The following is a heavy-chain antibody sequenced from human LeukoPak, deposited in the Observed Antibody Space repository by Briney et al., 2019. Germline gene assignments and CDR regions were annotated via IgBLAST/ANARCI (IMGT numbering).Heavy chain of an antibody. D-gene: IGHD2-21*01. CDR2: MNPNSGNT. J-gene: IGHJ4*02. Sequence: ASVKVSCKASGYTFASYDINWVRQATGQGLEWMGWMNPNSGNTGYAQKFQGRVTMTRNTSISTAYMELSSLRSEDTAVYYCARGLIGFVKVSQYGYWGQGTLVTVSS. V-gene: IGHV1-8*02. CDR1: GYTFASYD. CDR3: ARGLIGFVKVSQYGY.